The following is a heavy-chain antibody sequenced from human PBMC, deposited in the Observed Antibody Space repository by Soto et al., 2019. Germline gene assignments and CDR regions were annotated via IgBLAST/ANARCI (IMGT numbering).Heavy chain of an antibody. CDR1: GFSLSISEVG. J-gene: IGHJ4*02. CDR3: SHWKWTGTGYYNPTLFDY. V-gene: IGHV2-5*02. CDR2: IYGDDDK. D-gene: IGHD3-9*01. Sequence: QITLKESGPTLVKPTQTLTLTCTFSGFSLSISEVGVGWIRQPPGKALEWLAFIYGDDDKRYSPSLKSRLTITKDTSKNQVVLTITNMDPVDTATYYCSHWKWTGTGYYNPTLFDYWGQGTLVTVSS.